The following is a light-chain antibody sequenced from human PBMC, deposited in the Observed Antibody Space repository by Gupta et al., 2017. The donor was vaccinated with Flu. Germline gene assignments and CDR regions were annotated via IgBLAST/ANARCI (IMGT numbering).Light chain of an antibody. Sequence: GSNYFYWYRQPPGAAPNLLVYRSNKRRSGVPSRFSGSKSGSTASLATIGLRAEDEGDYYCAAWDDSRSDYVFGSGTRVTVL. CDR1: GSNY. V-gene: IGLV1-47*01. CDR2: RSN. CDR3: AAWDDSRSDYV. J-gene: IGLJ1*01.